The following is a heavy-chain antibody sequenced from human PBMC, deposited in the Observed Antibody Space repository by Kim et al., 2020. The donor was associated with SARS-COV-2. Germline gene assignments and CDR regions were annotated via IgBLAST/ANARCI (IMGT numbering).Heavy chain of an antibody. Sequence: GRVTITADKSTSTAYMELSSLRSEDTAVYYCAREGVYYDSSGYDPDAFDIWGQGTMVTVSS. J-gene: IGHJ3*02. V-gene: IGHV1-69*04. CDR3: AREGVYYDSSGYDPDAFDI. D-gene: IGHD3-22*01.